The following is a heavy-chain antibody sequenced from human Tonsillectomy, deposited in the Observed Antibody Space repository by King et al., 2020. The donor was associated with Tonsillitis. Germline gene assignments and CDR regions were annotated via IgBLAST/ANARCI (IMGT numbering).Heavy chain of an antibody. V-gene: IGHV3-33*01. D-gene: IGHD2-2*01. Sequence: VQLVESGGGVVQTGRSLRLSCAASGFTFSGFGMHWVRQAPGKGLEWVAVIWYDGSNKYYADYVKGRFTLSRDNSKNKLYLQMNSLMVEDTAVYYCARAPPAAPRSFYYYGMDVWGQGTTVTVSS. CDR3: ARAPPAAPRSFYYYGMDV. CDR2: IWYDGSNK. CDR1: GFTFSGFG. J-gene: IGHJ6*02.